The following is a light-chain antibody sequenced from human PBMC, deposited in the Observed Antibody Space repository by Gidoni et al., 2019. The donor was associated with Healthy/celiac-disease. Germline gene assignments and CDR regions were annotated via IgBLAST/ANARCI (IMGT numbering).Light chain of an antibody. CDR3: QQYNNWPPWIT. Sequence: EIVMTQSPATLSVSPGDRATLSCRASQSVSSNLAWYQQKPGQAPRLLIYGASTRATGIPARFSGSGSGTEFTLTISSLQSEDFAVYYCQQYNNWPPWITFGQGTRLEIK. V-gene: IGKV3-15*01. J-gene: IGKJ5*01. CDR2: GAS. CDR1: QSVSSN.